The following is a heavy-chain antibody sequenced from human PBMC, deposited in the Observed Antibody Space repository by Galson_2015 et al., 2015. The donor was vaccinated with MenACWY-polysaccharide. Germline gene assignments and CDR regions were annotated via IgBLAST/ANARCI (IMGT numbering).Heavy chain of an antibody. CDR3: ASHPFVTPSSPAGH. D-gene: IGHD6-6*01. Sequence: QSGAEVTKPGESLKISCGASGYNFNTFWIGWARQLPGKGLEWMGVIFPATSSTKYSPSFQGQVTISADKSNSTAYLQWTSLKASVSATYSRASHPFVTPSSPAGHWGHGTLIIVSS. V-gene: IGHV5-51*03. J-gene: IGHJ4*01. CDR1: GYNFNTFW. CDR2: IFPATSST.